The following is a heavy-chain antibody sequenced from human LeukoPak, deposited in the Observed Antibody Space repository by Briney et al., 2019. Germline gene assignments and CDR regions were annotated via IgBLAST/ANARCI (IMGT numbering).Heavy chain of an antibody. D-gene: IGHD3-16*01. Sequence: SETLSLTCTVSGGSISSSSYYWGWIRQPPGKGLEWIGSIYYSGSTYYNPSLKSRVTIPVDTSKNQFSLKLSSVTAADTAVYYCARGLMGVRARKQAYQYYFDYWGQGTLVTVSS. CDR2: IYYSGST. V-gene: IGHV4-39*07. J-gene: IGHJ4*02. CDR3: ARGLMGVRARKQAYQYYFDY. CDR1: GGSISSSSYY.